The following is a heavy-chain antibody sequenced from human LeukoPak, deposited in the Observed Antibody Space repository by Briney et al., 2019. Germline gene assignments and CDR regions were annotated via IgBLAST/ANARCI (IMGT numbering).Heavy chain of an antibody. CDR1: GYTFTSYG. D-gene: IGHD3-10*01. J-gene: IGHJ6*02. Sequence: ASVKVSCKASGYTFTSYGISWVRQAPGQGLEWMGWINTNTGNPTYAQGFTGRFVFSLDTSVSTAYLQISSLKAEDTAVYYCARVETTHYYDYYGMDVWGQGTTVTVSS. CDR2: INTNTGNP. V-gene: IGHV7-4-1*02. CDR3: ARVETTHYYDYYGMDV.